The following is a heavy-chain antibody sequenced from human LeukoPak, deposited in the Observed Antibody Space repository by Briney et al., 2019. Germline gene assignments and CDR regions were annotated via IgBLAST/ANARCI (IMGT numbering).Heavy chain of an antibody. V-gene: IGHV3-23*01. CDR1: GFTFSSYA. J-gene: IGHJ4*02. Sequence: PGGSLRLSCAASGFTFSSYAMSWVRQGPGKGLEWVSAISGSGGSTYYADSVKGRFIISRDNSKNTLYLQMNSLRAEDTAVYYCAREVGYCSSTSCSTIFDYWGQGTLVTVSS. CDR3: AREVGYCSSTSCSTIFDY. D-gene: IGHD2-2*01. CDR2: ISGSGGST.